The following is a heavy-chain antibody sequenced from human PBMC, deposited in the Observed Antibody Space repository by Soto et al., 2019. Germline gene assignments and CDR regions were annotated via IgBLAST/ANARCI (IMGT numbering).Heavy chain of an antibody. Sequence: QVHLVESGGGVVQPGGSLRLSCTASGFTFSNFGMHWVRQAPGKGPEWVGVVKYDGSKKQYPDSVKGRFTIPRDNSNDTIYLQMKNLRAEDTAIYFCAKDISAAGLMGFSDSWGQGTPVTVSP. CDR3: AKDISAAGLMGFSDS. V-gene: IGHV3-30*18. J-gene: IGHJ5*01. CDR1: GFTFSNFG. D-gene: IGHD6-13*01. CDR2: VKYDGSKK.